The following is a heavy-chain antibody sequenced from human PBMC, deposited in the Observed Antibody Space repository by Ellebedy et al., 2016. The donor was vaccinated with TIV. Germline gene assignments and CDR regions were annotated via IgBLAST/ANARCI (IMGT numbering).Heavy chain of an antibody. V-gene: IGHV4-34*01. CDR2: INHSGST. CDR1: GGSFSGYY. D-gene: IGHD6-13*01. Sequence: SETLSLXXAVYGGSFSGYYWSWIRQPPGKGLEWIGEINHSGSTNYNPSLKSRVTISVDTSKNQFSLKLSSVTAADTAVYYCARHIGSSSWLTKIGNWFDPWGQGTLVTVSS. CDR3: ARHIGSSSWLTKIGNWFDP. J-gene: IGHJ5*02.